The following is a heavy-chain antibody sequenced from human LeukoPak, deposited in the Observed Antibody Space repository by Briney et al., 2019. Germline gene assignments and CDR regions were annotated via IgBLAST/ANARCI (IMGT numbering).Heavy chain of an antibody. J-gene: IGHJ2*01. V-gene: IGHV3-48*01. CDR1: GFTFSSYS. CDR2: ISSSSTTI. CDR3: ARTPSIVGYTSRELGHWYFDL. D-gene: IGHD6-13*01. Sequence: GGSLRLSCAASGFTFSSYSMMWVRQAPGKGLEWVSYISSSSTTIHYADSVKGRFTISRDNAKNSVYLQMKSLRAEDTAVYYCARTPSIVGYTSRELGHWYFDLWGRGTPVTVSS.